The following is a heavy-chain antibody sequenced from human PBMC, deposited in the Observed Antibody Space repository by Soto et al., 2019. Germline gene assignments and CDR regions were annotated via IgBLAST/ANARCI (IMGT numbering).Heavy chain of an antibody. D-gene: IGHD3-10*01. CDR1: GFTFSTHA. CDR2: VSGPDGAT. Sequence: GGSLRLSCAASGFTFSTHAMSWVRQAPGKGLEWVSAVSGPDGATYYTDSVKGRLTISRDSSKNSLYLQMNSLRAEDTAVYYSAKPVYISRGNTFDIWGQGTMVTVSS. V-gene: IGHV3-23*01. J-gene: IGHJ3*02. CDR3: AKPVYISRGNTFDI.